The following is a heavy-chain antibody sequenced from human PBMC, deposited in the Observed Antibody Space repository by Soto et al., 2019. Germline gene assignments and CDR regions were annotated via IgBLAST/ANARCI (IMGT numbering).Heavy chain of an antibody. V-gene: IGHV4-34*01. J-gene: IGHJ5*02. CDR1: DGSFRGHR. CDR2: IDHSGRT. D-gene: IGHD2-21*02. Sequence: QVQLQQWGAGLLKPSETLSLTCAVYDGSFRGHRWNWIRQPPGKGLEWDGEIDHSGRTKYNPSLKSRVSTSVDTSNTHFPLGLAYVSASYTAVYYCASLGGDHPANCFDPWGQGIMVIVSS. CDR3: ASLGGDHPANCFDP.